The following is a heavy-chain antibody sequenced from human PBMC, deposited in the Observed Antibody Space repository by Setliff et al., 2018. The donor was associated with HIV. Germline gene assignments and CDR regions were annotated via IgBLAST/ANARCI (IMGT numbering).Heavy chain of an antibody. CDR1: GYSISSSSYYW. CDR3: ARRTAPPSGFYSHYYLDV. CDR2: IYHSGGT. Sequence: SETLSLTCTVSGYSISSSSYYWWSWVRQPPGKGLEWIGEIYHSGGTNYNPSLKSRVTISLDKSKNHFSLELRSVTAADTAVYYCARRTAPPSGFYSHYYLDVWGKGTTVTVSS. J-gene: IGHJ6*03. D-gene: IGHD6-6*01. V-gene: IGHV4-4*02.